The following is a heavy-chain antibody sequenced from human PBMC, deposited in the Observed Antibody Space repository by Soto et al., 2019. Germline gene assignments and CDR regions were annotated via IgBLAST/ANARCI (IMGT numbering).Heavy chain of an antibody. D-gene: IGHD2-2*01. V-gene: IGHV1-18*01. Sequence: GASVKVSCKASGYTFTSYGIRWVRQAPGQGLEWMGWISAYNGNTNYAQKFQGRVSMTTDTSTTTAYMELRSLRSDDTAVYYCARVVPGAEAWFGPWGQGTLVTVSS. CDR3: ARVVPGAEAWFGP. CDR1: GYTFTSYG. CDR2: ISAYNGNT. J-gene: IGHJ5*02.